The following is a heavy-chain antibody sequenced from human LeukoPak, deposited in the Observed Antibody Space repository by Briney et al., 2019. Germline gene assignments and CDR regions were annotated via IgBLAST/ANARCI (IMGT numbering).Heavy chain of an antibody. CDR2: INHSGST. J-gene: IGHJ4*02. D-gene: IGHD2-21*02. CDR1: GGSFSGYY. V-gene: IGHV4-34*01. Sequence: SETLSLTCAVYGGSFSGYYWSWIRQPPGKGLEWVGEINHSGSTNYNPSLKSRGTTSVDTAKNPFPLKRSSATAADTTVEYCPGAPEAVTANSDSWGQGNLVTASS. CDR3: PGAPEAVTANSDS.